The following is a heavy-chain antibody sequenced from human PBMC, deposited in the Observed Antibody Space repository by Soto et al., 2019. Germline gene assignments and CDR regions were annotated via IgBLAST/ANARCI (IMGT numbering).Heavy chain of an antibody. CDR3: ARSWVTGKGGIDV. V-gene: IGHV1-18*01. CDR1: GGTFTIYG. J-gene: IGHJ6*02. Sequence: ASVKVSCKASGGTFTIYGLSWVRQAPGQGLEWMGWINGYTGNTNYAQKFQGRVTMTTDTSTNTAYLDLWTLISDDTAVYYCARSWVTGKGGIDVWGQGTTVTVSS. D-gene: IGHD3-16*01. CDR2: INGYTGNT.